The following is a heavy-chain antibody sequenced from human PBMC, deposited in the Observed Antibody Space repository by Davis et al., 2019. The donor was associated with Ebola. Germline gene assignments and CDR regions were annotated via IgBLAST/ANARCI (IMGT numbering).Heavy chain of an antibody. CDR3: ARLGPYGSYYYGMDV. V-gene: IGHV4-34*01. CDR1: GGSFSGYY. Sequence: PSETLSLTCAVYGGSFSGYYWSWIRQPPGKGPEWIGEINHSGSTNYNPSLKSRVTISVDTSKNQFSLKLSSVTAADTAVYYCARLGPYGSYYYGMDVWGQGTTVTVSS. J-gene: IGHJ6*02. D-gene: IGHD4-17*01. CDR2: INHSGST.